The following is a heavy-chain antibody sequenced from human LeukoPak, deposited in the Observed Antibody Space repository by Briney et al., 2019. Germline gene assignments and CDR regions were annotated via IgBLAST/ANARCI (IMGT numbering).Heavy chain of an antibody. CDR3: APQLGRLTDY. V-gene: IGHV1-2*02. J-gene: IGHJ4*02. CDR2: INPNSGGT. Sequence: ASVKVSCKASVYTFTAYNMDWVRQAPGQGLEWMGWINPNSGGTNYAQKFQGRVTMTRDTTVSTAYMELSRLRSDDTAVYYCAPQLGRLTDYWGQGTLVTVSS. CDR1: VYTFTAYN. D-gene: IGHD7-27*01.